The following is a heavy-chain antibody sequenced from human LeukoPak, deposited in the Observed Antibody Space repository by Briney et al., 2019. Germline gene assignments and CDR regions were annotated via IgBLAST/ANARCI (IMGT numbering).Heavy chain of an antibody. CDR1: GFTFSSYS. Sequence: GGSLRLSCAASGFTFSSYSMNWVRQAPGKGLEWVSYISSSSSTIYYADSVKGRFTISRDNAKNSLYLQMNSLRAEDTAVYYCAGQHYDFWSGREGWFDPWGQGTLVTVSS. CDR3: AGQHYDFWSGREGWFDP. J-gene: IGHJ5*02. CDR2: ISSSSSTI. V-gene: IGHV3-48*04. D-gene: IGHD3-3*01.